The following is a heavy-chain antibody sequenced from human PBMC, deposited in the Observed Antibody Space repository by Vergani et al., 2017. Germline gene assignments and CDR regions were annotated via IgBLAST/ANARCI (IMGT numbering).Heavy chain of an antibody. J-gene: IGHJ4*02. CDR2: IKNTGDST. CDR1: GFTFSSHA. D-gene: IGHD2/OR15-2a*01. Sequence: EVQLLQSEGAVVQPGGSLRLSCVASGFTFSSHAMSWVRQGHGQGLEWVSSIKNTGDSTHYADSVKGRFTISRDNSKNTVYLQMNSLKAEDRATYYCAREXRSNTSPFVGDWGQGTLVTV. V-gene: IGHV3-23*01. CDR3: AREXRSNTSPFVGD.